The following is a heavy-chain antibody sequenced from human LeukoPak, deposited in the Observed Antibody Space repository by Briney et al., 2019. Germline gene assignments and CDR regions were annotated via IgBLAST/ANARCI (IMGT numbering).Heavy chain of an antibody. V-gene: IGHV4-39*07. CDR2: IGHSGSS. CDR1: GGSISSSSYY. Sequence: PSETLSLTCTVSGGSISSSSYYWGWIRQPPGKGLEWIGEIGHSGSSNYKASLNSRVTISVDTSKNQFSLKLSSVTAADTAVYYCARGPMRGWFDPWGQGTLVTVSS. CDR3: ARGPMRGWFDP. J-gene: IGHJ5*02.